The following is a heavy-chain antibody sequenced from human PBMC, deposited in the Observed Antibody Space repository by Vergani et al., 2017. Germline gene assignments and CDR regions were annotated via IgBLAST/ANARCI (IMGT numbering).Heavy chain of an antibody. D-gene: IGHD4-17*01. J-gene: IGHJ6*02. CDR1: GFTFSSYS. V-gene: IGHV3-48*01. CDR2: ISSSSSTR. CDR3: ARFRQTTVATGHTDYDYGMDV. Sequence: EVHLVESGGGLVQPGGSLRLSCAASGFTFSSYSMNWVRQAPGKGLEWVAYISSSSSTRYYADSVKGRFTISRDNTKNSLYLQMNSLRADDTAVYYCARFRQTTVATGHTDYDYGMDVWGQGTTVTGSS.